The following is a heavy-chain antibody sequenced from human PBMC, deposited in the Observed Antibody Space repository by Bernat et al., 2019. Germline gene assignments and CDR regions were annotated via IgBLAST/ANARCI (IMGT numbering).Heavy chain of an antibody. Sequence: EVQLVESGGGLVKPGGSLRLSCAASGFTFTNAWMSWVRQAPGKGLEWVGRIKSKTDGGTIDYAAPVNGRFTISRDDSKNTLFLQMDSLQTQDTALYYCTTYTYGATIRGPLWGQGTLVTVSS. CDR3: TTYTYGATIRGPL. J-gene: IGHJ4*02. D-gene: IGHD3-16*01. V-gene: IGHV3-15*01. CDR2: IKSKTDGGTI. CDR1: GFTFTNAW.